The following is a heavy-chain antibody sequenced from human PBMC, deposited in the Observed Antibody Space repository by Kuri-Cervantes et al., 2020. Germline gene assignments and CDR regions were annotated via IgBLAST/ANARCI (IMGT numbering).Heavy chain of an antibody. CDR1: GFTFSDYY. J-gene: IGHJ4*02. CDR3: AKGARAVAGMYYFDY. V-gene: IGHV3-23*01. D-gene: IGHD6-19*01. Sequence: GGSLRLSCAASGFTFSDYYMSWVRQAPGKGLEWVSASSGSGGSTYYADSVKGRFTISRDNSKNTLYLQMNSLRAEDTAGYYCAKGARAVAGMYYFDYWGQGTLVTVSS. CDR2: SSGSGGST.